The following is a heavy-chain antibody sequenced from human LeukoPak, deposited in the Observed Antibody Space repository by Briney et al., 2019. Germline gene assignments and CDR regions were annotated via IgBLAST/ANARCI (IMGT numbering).Heavy chain of an antibody. CDR3: ARGSGSYGNS. D-gene: IGHD1-26*01. J-gene: IGHJ4*02. CDR2: IIPILGIA. V-gene: IGHV1-69*04. Sequence: VASVKVSCKASGYTFTRHYMNWVRQAPGQGLEWMGRIIPILGIANYAQKFQGRVTITADKSTSTAYMELSSLRSEDTAVYYCARGSGSYGNSWGQGTLVTVSS. CDR1: GYTFTRHY.